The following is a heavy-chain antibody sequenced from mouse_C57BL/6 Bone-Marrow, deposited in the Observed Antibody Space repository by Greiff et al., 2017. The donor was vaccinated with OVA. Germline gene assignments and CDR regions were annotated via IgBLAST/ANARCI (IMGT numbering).Heavy chain of an antibody. J-gene: IGHJ4*01. CDR1: GFTFSNYA. V-gene: IGHV5-4*03. CDR2: ISDGGSYT. D-gene: IGHD2-1*01. Sequence: EVKVVESGGGLVKPGGSLKLSCAASGFTFSNYAMSWVRQTPEKRLEWVATISDGGSYTYYPDNVKGRFTISRDNAKNNLYLQMSHLKSEDTAMYYCAGYANSYAMDYWGQGTSDTVSS. CDR3: AGYANSYAMDY.